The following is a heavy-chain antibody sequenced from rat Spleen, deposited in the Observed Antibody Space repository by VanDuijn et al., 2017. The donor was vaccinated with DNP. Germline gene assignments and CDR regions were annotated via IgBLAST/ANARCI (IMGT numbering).Heavy chain of an antibody. Sequence: EVQLVESGGDLVQPGRSLKLSCVASGFTFNNYLMTWIRQVPGKGLEWVASITSSGGGTYYRDSVKGRFTISRDNTNPTLYLQMDSLRSEDTATYYCARHRLYNNLFDFWGQGVMVTVPS. V-gene: IGHV5-31*01. D-gene: IGHD1-10*01. CDR1: GFTFNNYL. J-gene: IGHJ2*01. CDR2: ITSSGGGT. CDR3: ARHRLYNNLFDF.